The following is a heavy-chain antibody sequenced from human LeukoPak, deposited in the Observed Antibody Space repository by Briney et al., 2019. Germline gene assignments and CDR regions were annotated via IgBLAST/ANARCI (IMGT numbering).Heavy chain of an antibody. V-gene: IGHV4-34*01. Sequence: SETVSLTCAVYGGSFSGYYWSWIRQPPGKGLEWIGEINHSGSTNYNPSLKSRVTISVYTSKNQFSLKLSSVTAADTAVYYCARRDKAFDIWGQGTMVTVSS. CDR1: GGSFSGYY. CDR3: ARRDKAFDI. CDR2: INHSGST. J-gene: IGHJ3*02.